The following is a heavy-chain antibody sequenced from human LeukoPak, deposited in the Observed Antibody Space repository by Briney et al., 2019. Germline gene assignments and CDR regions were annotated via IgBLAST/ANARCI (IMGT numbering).Heavy chain of an antibody. CDR1: GGSISSYY. Sequence: PSETLSLTCSVSGGSISSYYWSWIRQHPGKGLEWIGYIYYSGSTYYNPSLKSRVTISVDTSKNQFSLKLSSVTAADTAVYYCARVVVVSVFDYWGQGTLVTVSS. CDR3: ARVVVVSVFDY. V-gene: IGHV4-59*06. J-gene: IGHJ4*02. CDR2: IYYSGST. D-gene: IGHD2-15*01.